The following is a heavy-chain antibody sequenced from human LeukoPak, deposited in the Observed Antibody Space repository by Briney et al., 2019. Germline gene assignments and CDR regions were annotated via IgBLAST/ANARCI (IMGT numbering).Heavy chain of an antibody. CDR1: GYTFTSYD. CDR3: ARTYYDFWSGLSPGDY. D-gene: IGHD3-3*01. CDR2: MNPNSGNT. V-gene: IGHV1-8*01. Sequence: GASVKVSCKASGYTFTSYDINWVRQATGQGLEWMGWMNPNSGNTGYAQKFQGRVTMTRNTSISTAYMELSSLRSEDTAVYYCARTYYDFWSGLSPGDYWGQGTLVTVSS. J-gene: IGHJ4*02.